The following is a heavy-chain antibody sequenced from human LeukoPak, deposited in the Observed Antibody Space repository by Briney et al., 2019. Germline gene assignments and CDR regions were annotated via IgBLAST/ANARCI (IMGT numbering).Heavy chain of an antibody. CDR3: AKDRRNDFDY. J-gene: IGHJ4*02. CDR2: IKQDGSEK. Sequence: GGSLRLSCAASGFTFSSYWMSWVRQAPGKGLEWVANIKQDGSEKYYVDSVKGRFTISRDNAKNSLYLQMNSLRGDDTALYYCAKDRRNDFDYWGQGTLVTVSS. CDR1: GFTFSSYW. V-gene: IGHV3-7*03. D-gene: IGHD1-14*01.